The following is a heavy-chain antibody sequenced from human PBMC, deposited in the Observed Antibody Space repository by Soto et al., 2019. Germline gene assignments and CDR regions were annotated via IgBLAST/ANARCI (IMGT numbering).Heavy chain of an antibody. CDR1: GDSIMRDSYY. CDR2: IYYSGST. J-gene: IGHJ3*02. CDR3: ASLGWYDSSGQVAYAYDI. Sequence: PSETLSLTCTFSGDSIMRDSYYWNWIRQHPGKGLEWIGCIYYSGSTYYNPSLKSRVTISVDTSKNQFSLKLSSVTAADTAVYYCASLGWYDSSGQVAYAYDIWGQGKMVTVSS. V-gene: IGHV4-31*03. D-gene: IGHD3-22*01.